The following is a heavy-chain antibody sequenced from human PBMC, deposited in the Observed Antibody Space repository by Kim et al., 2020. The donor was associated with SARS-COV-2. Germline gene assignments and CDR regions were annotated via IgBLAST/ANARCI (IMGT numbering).Heavy chain of an antibody. CDR2: INHSGST. D-gene: IGHD5-18*01. J-gene: IGHJ4*02. V-gene: IGHV4-34*01. CDR1: GGSFSGYY. Sequence: SETLSLTCAVYGGSFSGYYWSWIRQPPGKGLEWIGEINHSGSTNYNPSLKSRFTISVDTSKNQFSLKLSSVTAADTAVYYCARCRGYSYGRQYYFDYWGQGTLVTVSS. CDR3: ARCRGYSYGRQYYFDY.